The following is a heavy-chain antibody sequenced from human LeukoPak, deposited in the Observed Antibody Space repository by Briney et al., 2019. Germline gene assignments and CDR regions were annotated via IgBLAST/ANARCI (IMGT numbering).Heavy chain of an antibody. Sequence: PGGSLRFSCAASGFTFSSYGMHWVRQAPGKGLEWVAVIWYDGSNKYYADSVKGRFTISRDNSKNTVFLEMNSLRAEDTAVYYCARGAPVVVVISDAFDILGQGTMVTVSS. D-gene: IGHD2-21*01. CDR3: ARGAPVVVVISDAFDI. CDR2: IWYDGSNK. CDR1: GFTFSSYG. V-gene: IGHV3-33*01. J-gene: IGHJ3*02.